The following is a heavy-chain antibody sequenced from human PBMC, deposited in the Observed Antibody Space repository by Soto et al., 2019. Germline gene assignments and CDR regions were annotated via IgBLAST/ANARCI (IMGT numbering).Heavy chain of an antibody. V-gene: IGHV5-51*01. CDR2: IYPCDSDT. D-gene: IGHD2-2*01. J-gene: IGHJ4*02. Sequence: GESLKISCKGSGYSFTSYRIGWVRQMPGKGLDWMGIIYPCDSDTTYSPSFQGQVTISAXXXIXXXYXQXXXLXASDTAMYYCARLMNQLLGFDYWGQGTLVTVSS. CDR1: GYSFTSYR. CDR3: ARLMNQLLGFDY.